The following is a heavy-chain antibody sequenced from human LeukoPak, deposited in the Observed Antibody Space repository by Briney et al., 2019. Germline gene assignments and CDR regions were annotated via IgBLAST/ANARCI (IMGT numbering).Heavy chain of an antibody. CDR3: ASLDNYYHYMDV. CDR1: GGSISSSSYY. D-gene: IGHD2-2*03. Sequence: PSETLSLTCTVFGGSISSSSYYWGWIRQPPGKGLEWIGSIYYSGSTYYNPSLKSRVTISVDTSKNQFSLKLSSVTAADTAVYYCASLDNYYHYMDVWGKGTTVTVSS. CDR2: IYYSGST. J-gene: IGHJ6*03. V-gene: IGHV4-39*01.